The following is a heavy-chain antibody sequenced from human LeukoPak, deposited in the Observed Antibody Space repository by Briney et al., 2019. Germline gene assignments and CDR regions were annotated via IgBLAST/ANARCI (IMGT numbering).Heavy chain of an antibody. CDR3: ARDRGYCSSTSCYVRSGIDY. CDR2: ISSSSYI. J-gene: IGHJ4*02. Sequence: PGGSLRLSCAASGFTFSSYSMNWVRQAPGKGLEWVSSISSSSYIYYADSVKGRFTISRDNAKNSLYLQMNSLRAEDTAVYYCARDRGYCSSTSCYVRSGIDYWGQGTLVTVSS. CDR1: GFTFSSYS. D-gene: IGHD2-2*03. V-gene: IGHV3-21*01.